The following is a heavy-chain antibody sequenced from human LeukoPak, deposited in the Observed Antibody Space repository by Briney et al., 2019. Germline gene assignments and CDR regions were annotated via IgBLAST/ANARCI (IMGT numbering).Heavy chain of an antibody. CDR3: ARGLSDCSSTSCRATSLDY. D-gene: IGHD2-2*01. J-gene: IGHJ4*02. Sequence: PSETLSLTCAVYGGSFSGYYWSWIRQPPGKGLEWIGEINHSGSTNYNPSLKSRVTISVDTSKNQFSLKLSSVTAADTAVYYCARGLSDCSSTSCRATSLDYWGQGTLVTVSS. V-gene: IGHV4-34*01. CDR2: INHSGST. CDR1: GGSFSGYY.